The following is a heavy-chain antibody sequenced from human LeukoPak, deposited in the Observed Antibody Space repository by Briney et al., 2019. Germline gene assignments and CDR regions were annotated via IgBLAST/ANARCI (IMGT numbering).Heavy chain of an antibody. D-gene: IGHD4-23*01. J-gene: IGHJ3*02. CDR2: ISWNSGSI. CDR3: AKAYGGKPLARAFDI. V-gene: IGHV3-9*01. Sequence: GGSLRLSCAASGFTFSSYAMSWVRQAPGKGLEWVSGISWNSGSIGYADSVKGRFTISRDNAKNSLYLQMNSLRAEDTALYYCAKAYGGKPLARAFDIWGQGTMVTVSS. CDR1: GFTFSSYA.